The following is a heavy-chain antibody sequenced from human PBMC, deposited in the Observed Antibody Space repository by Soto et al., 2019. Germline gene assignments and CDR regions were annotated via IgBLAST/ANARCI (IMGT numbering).Heavy chain of an antibody. V-gene: IGHV4-34*01. CDR3: ARYCSSTSCYSD. J-gene: IGHJ4*02. Sequence: SETLSLTCAVYGGSFSGYYWTWLRQPPGKGLEWIGEINHSGSTNYNPSLKSRVTISVDTSKNQFSLKLSSVTAADTAVYYCARYCSSTSCYSDWGQGTLVTVSS. CDR1: GGSFSGYY. CDR2: INHSGST. D-gene: IGHD2-2*01.